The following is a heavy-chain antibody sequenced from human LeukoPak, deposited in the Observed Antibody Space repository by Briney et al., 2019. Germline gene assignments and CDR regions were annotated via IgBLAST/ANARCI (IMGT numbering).Heavy chain of an antibody. CDR2: IKTDGSET. CDR1: RFNFRDHW. D-gene: IGHD6-19*01. Sequence: GGSLRLSCAASRFNFRDHWMDWVRQAPGKGLEWVGHIKTDGSETYYLDSLRGRFSISRDNTNNALYLQMNSLRVEDTAVYYCVKNNGWFHLAQWGQGTLVTVSS. J-gene: IGHJ4*02. V-gene: IGHV3-7*03. CDR3: VKNNGWFHLAQ.